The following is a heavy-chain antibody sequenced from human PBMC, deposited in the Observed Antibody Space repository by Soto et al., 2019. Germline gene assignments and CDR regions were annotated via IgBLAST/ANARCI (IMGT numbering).Heavy chain of an antibody. CDR2: ISRSSDIM. D-gene: IGHD3-10*02. J-gene: IGHJ6*02. CDR1: GFTFNIYS. CDR3: ARDRQLWSGNYYHYGMDV. V-gene: IGHV3-48*01. Sequence: GGSLRLSCVASGFTFNIYSMKWVRQAPGKGLEWVSYISRSSDIMYYADSVKGRFTISRDNAKNSVYLQMNSLKVEDTAVYYCARDRQLWSGNYYHYGMDVWGQGTTVTVSS.